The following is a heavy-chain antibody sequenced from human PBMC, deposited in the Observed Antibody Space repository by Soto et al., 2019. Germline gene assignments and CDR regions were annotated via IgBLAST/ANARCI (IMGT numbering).Heavy chain of an antibody. CDR3: ARAVHTMVQGVRFRVDQ. J-gene: IGHJ4*02. Sequence: QVQLVQSGAEMKKPGASVKVSCESSGYTFTAYYIHWVRQAPGHGLEWMGCINPNGGGTKYAQKFQGRVTMTRDTSINTAYMELTRLTSDDTAVYYCARAVHTMVQGVRFRVDQWGQGALVTISS. CDR1: GYTFTAYY. CDR2: INPNGGGT. V-gene: IGHV1-2*02. D-gene: IGHD3-10*01.